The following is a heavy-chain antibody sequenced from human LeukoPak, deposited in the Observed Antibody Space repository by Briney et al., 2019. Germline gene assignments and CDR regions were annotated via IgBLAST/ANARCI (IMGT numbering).Heavy chain of an antibody. V-gene: IGHV3-23*01. CDR3: ARLACSGGSCSYYFDY. CDR1: GFTFSSYA. J-gene: IGHJ4*02. Sequence: GGSLRLSCAASGFTFSSYAMSWVRQAPGKGLEWVSTISGSGASTYYADSVKGRFTISRDNSKNTLYLQMNSLRAEDTAVYYCARLACSGGSCSYYFDYWGQGTLVTVSS. CDR2: ISGSGAST. D-gene: IGHD2-15*01.